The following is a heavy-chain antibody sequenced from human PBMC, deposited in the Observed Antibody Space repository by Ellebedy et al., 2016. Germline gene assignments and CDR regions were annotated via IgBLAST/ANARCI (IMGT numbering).Heavy chain of an antibody. CDR3: AKEEDPYGSGSYYNWYYYGMDV. Sequence: GGSLRLSXAASGFTFDEYAMHWVRQAPGKGLEWVSSISWNSANIDYADSVKGRFTISRDNTKNSLYLQMNSLRAEDTAVYYCAKEEDPYGSGSYYNWYYYGMDVWGQGTTVTVSS. CDR2: ISWNSANI. V-gene: IGHV3-9*01. D-gene: IGHD3-10*01. CDR1: GFTFDEYA. J-gene: IGHJ6*02.